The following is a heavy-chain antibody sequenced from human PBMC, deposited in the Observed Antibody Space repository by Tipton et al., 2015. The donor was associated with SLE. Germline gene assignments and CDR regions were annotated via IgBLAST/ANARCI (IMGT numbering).Heavy chain of an antibody. V-gene: IGHV1-8*01. CDR1: GYTFTSYD. CDR2: MNPNSGNT. J-gene: IGHJ3*02. Sequence: QSGPEVKKPGASVKVSCKASGYTFTSYDIHWVRQATGQGLEWMGWMNPNSGNTGYAQKFQGRVTMTRNTSISTAYMELSSLRSEDTAVYYCARGYCSSTSCSNDAFDIWGQGTMVTVSS. CDR3: ARGYCSSTSCSNDAFDI. D-gene: IGHD2-2*01.